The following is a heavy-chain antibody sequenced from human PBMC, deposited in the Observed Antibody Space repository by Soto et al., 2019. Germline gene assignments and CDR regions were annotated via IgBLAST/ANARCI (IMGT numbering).Heavy chain of an antibody. J-gene: IGHJ4*02. CDR2: IYYSGST. V-gene: IGHV4-39*01. D-gene: IGHD4-17*01. CDR1: GGSISSSSYY. CDR3: AILYGDYNNCGC. Sequence: SETLSLTCTVSGGSISSSSYYWGWIRQPPGKGLEWIGSIYYSGSTYYNPSLKSRVTISVDTSKNQFSLKLSSVTAADTAVYYCAILYGDYNNCGCWVQGTLGTVSS.